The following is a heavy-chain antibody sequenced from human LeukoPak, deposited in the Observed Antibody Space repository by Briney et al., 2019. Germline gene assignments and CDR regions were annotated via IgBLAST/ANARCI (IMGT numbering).Heavy chain of an antibody. D-gene: IGHD3-22*01. CDR2: ISYDGSNK. CDR1: GFNFSSYG. CDR3: AREGHYYDSSGYDAFDI. V-gene: IGHV3-30*19. Sequence: PGGSLRLSCAASGFNFSSYGMHWVRQAPGKGLEWVAVISYDGSNKYYADSVKGRFTISRDNSKNTLYLQMNSLRAEDTAVYYCAREGHYYDSSGYDAFDIWGQGTMVTVSS. J-gene: IGHJ3*02.